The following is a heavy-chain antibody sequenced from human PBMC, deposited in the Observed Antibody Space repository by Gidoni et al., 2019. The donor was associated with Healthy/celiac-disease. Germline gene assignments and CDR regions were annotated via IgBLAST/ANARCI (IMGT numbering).Heavy chain of an antibody. CDR3: ARCYSGFDPFAY. Sequence: VQLQESGPGLVKQSETLYLNSNVSGGSLSSFNWNWIRHPPGKALEWIVYLYYSGNRYNPSLKRRVTISVDTSKNQFSLKLSAVTAADTAVYYCARCYSGFDPFAYWGQGTLVTVSS. CDR1: GGSLSSFN. D-gene: IGHD5-12*01. CDR2: LYYSGN. J-gene: IGHJ4*02. V-gene: IGHV4-59*01.